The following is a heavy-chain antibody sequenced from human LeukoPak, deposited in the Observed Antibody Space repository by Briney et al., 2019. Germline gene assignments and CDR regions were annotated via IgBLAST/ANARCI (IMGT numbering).Heavy chain of an antibody. V-gene: IGHV3-69-1*02. CDR1: GFTVSDHY. CDR3: AELGITMIGDV. CDR2: IYSGGTT. Sequence: GGSLRLSCAASGFTVSDHYMSWVRQAPGQGLESVSLIYSGGTTLYADSVKGRFTISRDNAKNSLYLQMNSLRAEDTAVYYCAELGITMIGDVWGKGTTVTISS. J-gene: IGHJ6*04. D-gene: IGHD3-10*02.